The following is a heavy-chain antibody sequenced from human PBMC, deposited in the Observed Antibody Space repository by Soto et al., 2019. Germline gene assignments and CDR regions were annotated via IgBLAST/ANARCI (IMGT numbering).Heavy chain of an antibody. CDR2: ISPYNGNT. CDR1: GYTFTSYG. Sequence: ASVKVSCKASGYTFTSYGISWVRQAPGQGLEWMGWISPYNGNTNYAQKLQGRVTMTTDTSTSTAYMELRSLRSDDTAVYYCARRVKVSSGGAGDAFDIWGQGTMVTVSS. D-gene: IGHD2-8*02. J-gene: IGHJ3*02. V-gene: IGHV1-18*01. CDR3: ARRVKVSSGGAGDAFDI.